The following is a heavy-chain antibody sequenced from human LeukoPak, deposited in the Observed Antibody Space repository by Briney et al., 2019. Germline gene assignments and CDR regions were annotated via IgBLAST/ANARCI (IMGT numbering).Heavy chain of an antibody. CDR2: IYHSGST. V-gene: IGHV4-30-2*01. J-gene: IGHJ4*02. CDR3: ARGGGVVPAALLDY. D-gene: IGHD2-2*01. CDR1: RVSIIRGGYA. Sequence: SEALSLTWAGPRVSIIRGGYAWRGVRQPPGKGLEWIGYIYHSGSTYYNPSLKSRVTISVDRSKNQFSLKLSSVTAADTAVYYCARGGGVVPAALLDYWGQGTLVTVSS.